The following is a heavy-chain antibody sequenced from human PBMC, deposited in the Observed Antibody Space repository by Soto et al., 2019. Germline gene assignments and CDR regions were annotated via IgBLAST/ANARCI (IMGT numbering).Heavy chain of an antibody. CDR1: GGSISSSSYY. CDR2: IYYSGST. D-gene: IGHD3-10*01. V-gene: IGHV4-39*01. CDR3: ARHTGATSYYYYYGMDV. Sequence: PSETLSLTCTVSGGSISSSSYYWGWIRQPPGKGLEWIGSIYYSGSTYYNPSLKSRVTISVDTSKNQFSLKLSSVTAADTAAYYCARHTGATSYYYYYGMDVWGQGTTVTVSS. J-gene: IGHJ6*02.